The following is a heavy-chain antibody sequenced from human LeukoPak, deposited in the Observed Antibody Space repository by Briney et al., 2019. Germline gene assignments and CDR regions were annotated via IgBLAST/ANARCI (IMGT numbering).Heavy chain of an antibody. V-gene: IGHV3-64*01. Sequence: GGSLRLSRAASGFTFSSYAMHWVRQAPGKGLEYVSAISSNGGSTYYANSVKGRFTISRDNSKNTLYLQMGSLRAEDMAVYYCARDYYDSSGYEEGGYYYYMDVWGKGTTVTVSS. CDR3: ARDYYDSSGYEEGGYYYYMDV. D-gene: IGHD3-22*01. CDR1: GFTFSSYA. CDR2: ISSNGGST. J-gene: IGHJ6*03.